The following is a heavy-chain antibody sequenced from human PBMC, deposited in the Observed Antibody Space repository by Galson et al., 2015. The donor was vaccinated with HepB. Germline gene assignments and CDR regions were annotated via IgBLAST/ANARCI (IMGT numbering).Heavy chain of an antibody. CDR1: GFALSNSGMC. D-gene: IGHD1-20*01. V-gene: IGHV2-70*01. CDR2: LDWDDDK. CDR3: ARCRALTGIPGHYYYGMDV. Sequence: PALVKPTQTLTLTCSFSGFALSNSGMCISWIRQPPGKALEWLALLDWDDDKYYSTSLQTRLTISEDTSKNQVVLTVTNMDPVDTATYYCARCRALTGIPGHYYYGMDVWGQGTTVTVSS. J-gene: IGHJ6*02.